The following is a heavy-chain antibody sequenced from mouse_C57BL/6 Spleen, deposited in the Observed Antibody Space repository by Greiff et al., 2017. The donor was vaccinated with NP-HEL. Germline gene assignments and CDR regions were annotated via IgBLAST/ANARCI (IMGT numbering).Heavy chain of an antibody. CDR1: GYTFTSYW. CDR2: IDPSDSYT. Sequence: QVQLQQPGAELVKPGASVKLSCKASGYTFTSYWMQWVKQRPGQGLEWIGEIDPSDSYTNYNQKFKGKATLTVDKSSSTAYMQLSSLTSEDSAVEYCARAGGGDDYGYFDVWGTGTTVTVSS. CDR3: ARAGGGDDYGYFDV. D-gene: IGHD2-4*01. J-gene: IGHJ1*03. V-gene: IGHV1-50*01.